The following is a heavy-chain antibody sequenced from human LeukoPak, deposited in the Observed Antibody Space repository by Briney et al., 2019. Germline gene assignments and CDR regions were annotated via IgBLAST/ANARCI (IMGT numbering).Heavy chain of an antibody. J-gene: IGHJ6*03. V-gene: IGHV1-18*01. CDR1: GYTFTSYG. CDR3: ARAPAPYGDYVGYYYYMDV. Sequence: ASVKVSCKASGYTFTSYGISWVRQAPGQGLEWMGWISAYNGNTNYAQKLQGRVTMTTDTSTSTAYMELRSLRSDDTAVYYCARAPAPYGDYVGYYYYMDVWGKGTTVTVSS. D-gene: IGHD4-17*01. CDR2: ISAYNGNT.